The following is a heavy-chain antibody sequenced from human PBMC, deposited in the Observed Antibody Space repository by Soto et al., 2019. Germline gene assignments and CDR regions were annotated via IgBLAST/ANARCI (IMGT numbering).Heavy chain of an antibody. D-gene: IGHD2-15*01. Sequence: QVQVVESGGGVVQPGRSLRLSCAASGFTFSSYAMHWVRQAPGKGLEWVALISYDGSNKYYADSVKGRFAISRDNSKNTLYLQMTSPRAEDTAVYYCARMGLLHGMDVWGQGTTVTVSS. J-gene: IGHJ6*02. CDR1: GFTFSSYA. V-gene: IGHV3-30*09. CDR3: ARMGLLHGMDV. CDR2: ISYDGSNK.